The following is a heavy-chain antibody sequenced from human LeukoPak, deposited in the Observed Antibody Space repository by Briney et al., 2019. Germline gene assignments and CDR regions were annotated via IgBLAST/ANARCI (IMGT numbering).Heavy chain of an antibody. CDR3: ARADGTTGAFYYYYYPMDV. D-gene: IGHD1-1*01. V-gene: IGHV1-8*01. Sequence: ASVKVSCKASGYTFTNYDINWVRQATGQGLEWMGWMNPNSGNTGYAQRFQGRVTMTRNTSISTAYMELSSLRPEDTAVYYCARADGTTGAFYYYYYPMDVWGQGTTVTVSS. CDR2: MNPNSGNT. J-gene: IGHJ6*02. CDR1: GYTFTNYD.